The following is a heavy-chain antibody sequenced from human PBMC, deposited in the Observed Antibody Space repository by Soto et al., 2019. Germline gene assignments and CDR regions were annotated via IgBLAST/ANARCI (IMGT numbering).Heavy chain of an antibody. CDR3: ARPRVTIFGADYYYYMDV. V-gene: IGHV4-39*01. CDR2: IYYSGST. CDR1: GGSISSSSYY. D-gene: IGHD3-3*01. J-gene: IGHJ6*03. Sequence: SETLSLTCTVSGGSISSSSYYWGWIRQPPGKGLEWIGSIYYSGSTYYNPSLKSRVTISVDTSKNQFSLKLSSVTAADTAVYYCARPRVTIFGADYYYYMDVWGKGTTVTVSS.